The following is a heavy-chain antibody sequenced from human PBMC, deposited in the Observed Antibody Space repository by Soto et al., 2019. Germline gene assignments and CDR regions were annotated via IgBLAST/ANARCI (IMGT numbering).Heavy chain of an antibody. CDR1: GYTLTELS. V-gene: IGHV1-24*01. Sequence: WASVKVSCKVSGYTLTELSMHWVRQAPGRGLEWMGGFDPEDGETIYAQKFQGRVTMTEDTSTDTAYMELSSLRSEDTAVYYCAIKVSNWNYGAFDIWGQGTMVTVSS. CDR2: FDPEDGET. D-gene: IGHD1-7*01. J-gene: IGHJ3*02. CDR3: AIKVSNWNYGAFDI.